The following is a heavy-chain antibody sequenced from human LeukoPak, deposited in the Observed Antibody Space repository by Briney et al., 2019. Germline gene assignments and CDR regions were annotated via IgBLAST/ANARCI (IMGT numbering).Heavy chain of an antibody. D-gene: IGHD2-15*01. CDR1: GGSVSNGSYY. CDR3: ASEYCSGGSCYGVDY. Sequence: SETLSLTCTVSGGSVSNGSYYWSWIRQPPGKGLEWIGYIYYSGSTNYNPSLKSRVTISVDTSKDQFSLKLSSVTAADTAVYYCASEYCSGGSCYGVDYWGQGTLVTVSS. CDR2: IYYSGST. V-gene: IGHV4-61*01. J-gene: IGHJ4*02.